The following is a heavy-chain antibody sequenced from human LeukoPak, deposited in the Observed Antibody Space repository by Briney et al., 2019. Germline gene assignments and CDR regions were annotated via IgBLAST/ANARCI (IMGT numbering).Heavy chain of an antibody. V-gene: IGHV3-74*01. D-gene: IGHD1-26*01. CDR3: VKVRGRARVGYFNY. Sequence: GGSLRLSCAASGFTFSSYWIHWVLQAPGKGLVWVSRINKDGSVIDYAESVKGRFSISRDNAKNTLYLQMNSLRVEDTAIYYCVKVRGRARVGYFNYWGQGALVTVSS. J-gene: IGHJ4*02. CDR1: GFTFSSYW. CDR2: INKDGSVI.